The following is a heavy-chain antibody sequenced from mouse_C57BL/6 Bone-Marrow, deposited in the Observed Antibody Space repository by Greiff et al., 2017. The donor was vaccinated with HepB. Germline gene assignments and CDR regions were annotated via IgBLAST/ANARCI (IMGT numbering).Heavy chain of an antibody. D-gene: IGHD2-4*01. CDR1: GFTFSSYA. Sequence: EVKVEESGEGLVKPGGSLKLSCAASGFTFSSYAMSWVRQTPEKRLEWVAYISSGGDYIYYADTVKGRFTISRDNARNTLYLQMSSLKSEDTAMYYCTRDPAIYYDYREDYWGQGTSVTVSS. CDR2: ISSGGDYI. J-gene: IGHJ4*01. V-gene: IGHV5-9-1*02. CDR3: TRDPAIYYDYREDY.